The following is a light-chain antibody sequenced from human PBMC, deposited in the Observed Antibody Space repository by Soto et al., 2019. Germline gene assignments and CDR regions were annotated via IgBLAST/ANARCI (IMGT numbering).Light chain of an antibody. CDR1: SSNIGNNY. J-gene: IGLJ2*01. CDR3: GAWDGRLGGV. CDR2: DTY. Sequence: QSVLTQPPSLSAAPGQSVTFSCSGNSSNIGNNYVAWYQLLPGTAPKLLIYDTYKRPSGIPDRFSASKSGTSATLAITGLQAADEADYYCGAWDGRLGGVFGGGTKVTVL. V-gene: IGLV1-51*01.